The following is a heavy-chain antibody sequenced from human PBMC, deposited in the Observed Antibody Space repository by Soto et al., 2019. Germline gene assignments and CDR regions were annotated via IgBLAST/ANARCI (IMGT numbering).Heavy chain of an antibody. CDR1: GGTFSSYT. V-gene: IGHV1-69*08. J-gene: IGHJ2*01. Sequence: QVQLVQSGAEVKKPGSSVKVSCKASGGTFSSYTISWVRQAPGQGLEWMGRIIPILGIANYAQKFQGRVTITADQSTSTAYMELSSLRSEDTAVYYCAREPYYDILTGYYWYFDLWGRGTLVTVSS. CDR2: IIPILGIA. CDR3: AREPYYDILTGYYWYFDL. D-gene: IGHD3-9*01.